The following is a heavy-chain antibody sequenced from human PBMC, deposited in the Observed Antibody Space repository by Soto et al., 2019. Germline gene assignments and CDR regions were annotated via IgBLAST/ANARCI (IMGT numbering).Heavy chain of an antibody. CDR3: ARHPRKYSSGWYPWFDP. V-gene: IGHV4-39*01. CDR2: IYYSGST. J-gene: IGHJ5*02. D-gene: IGHD6-19*01. CDR1: GGSISSSSYY. Sequence: XGTLSLTCTVSGGSISSSSYYWGWIRQPPGKGLEWIGSIYYSGSTYYNPSLKSRVTISVDTSKNQFSLKLSSVTAADTAVYYCARHPRKYSSGWYPWFDPWGQGTLVTVSS.